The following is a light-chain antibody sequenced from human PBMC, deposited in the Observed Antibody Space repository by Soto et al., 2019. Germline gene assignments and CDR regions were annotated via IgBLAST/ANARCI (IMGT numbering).Light chain of an antibody. Sequence: DIQMTQSPSTLSASVGDRVTITCRASQSISSWLAWYQQKPGKAPKLLIYKASSLESGVPSRFSGSGSGSEFTLTIISLQPDDFATYYCQQYNSYSPTWTFGQGTKVDIK. J-gene: IGKJ1*01. V-gene: IGKV1-5*03. CDR1: QSISSW. CDR2: KAS. CDR3: QQYNSYSPTWT.